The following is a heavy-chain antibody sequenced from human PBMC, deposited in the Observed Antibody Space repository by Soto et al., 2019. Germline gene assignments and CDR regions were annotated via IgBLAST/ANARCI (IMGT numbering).Heavy chain of an antibody. J-gene: IGHJ4*02. CDR3: ARHRGYYFDS. CDR1: GYNFTTFW. Sequence: EVQLVQSGAEVKKPEESLKISCKGSGYNFTTFWIAWVRQVPGKGLEWMGIINPNDSDIRYSPSFQGQVTISADRSVSTASLHWSSLKASDTAIYYCARHRGYYFDSWGQGTLVTVSS. CDR2: INPNDSDI. V-gene: IGHV5-51*01. D-gene: IGHD3-16*01.